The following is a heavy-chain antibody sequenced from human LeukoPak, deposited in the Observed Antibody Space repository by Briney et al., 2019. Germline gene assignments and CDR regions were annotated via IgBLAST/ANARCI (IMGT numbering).Heavy chain of an antibody. CDR1: GDSVSSNNAD. CDR3: ARQTGYFDY. J-gene: IGHJ4*02. CDR2: TYYGSKWYN. Sequence: SQTLSLTCAISGDSVSSNNADWTWIRQSPSRGLEWLGRTYYGSKWYNDYAVSVKSRITISPDTSKNQFSLQLNSVTPEDTAIYYCARQTGYFDYWGQGTLVTVSS. V-gene: IGHV6-1*01.